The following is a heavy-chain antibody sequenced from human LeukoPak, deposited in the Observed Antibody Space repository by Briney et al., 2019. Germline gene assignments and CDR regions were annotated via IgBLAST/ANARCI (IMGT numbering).Heavy chain of an antibody. J-gene: IGHJ4*02. V-gene: IGHV3-7*01. D-gene: IGHD5-12*01. CDR3: VRDGGVSGYDLLDY. CDR1: GFTVSNYW. Sequence: GGSLRPSCAASGFTVSNYWTTCVSQAPGKGLEWVANINQDGSKEYYMDSVKARFTISRDNDKNSLSLQMNSLRAEDTAVYYCVRDGGVSGYDLLDYWGQGTLVTVSS. CDR2: INQDGSKE.